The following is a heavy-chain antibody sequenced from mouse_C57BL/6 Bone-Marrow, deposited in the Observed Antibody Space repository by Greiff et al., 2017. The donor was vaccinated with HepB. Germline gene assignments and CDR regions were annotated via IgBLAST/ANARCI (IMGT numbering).Heavy chain of an antibody. V-gene: IGHV1-81*01. CDR1: GYTFTSYG. D-gene: IGHD1-1*01. Sequence: QVQLQQSGAELARPGASVKLSCKASGYTFTSYGISWVKQRTGQGLEWIGEIYPRSGNTYYNEKFKGKATLTADKSSSTAYMELRSLTSEDSAVYFCAREGGYYGSSQRYFDVWGTGTTVTVSS. J-gene: IGHJ1*03. CDR3: AREGGYYGSSQRYFDV. CDR2: IYPRSGNT.